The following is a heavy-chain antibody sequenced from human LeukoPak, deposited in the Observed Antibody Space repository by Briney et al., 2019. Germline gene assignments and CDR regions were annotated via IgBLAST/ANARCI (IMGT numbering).Heavy chain of an antibody. V-gene: IGHV3-15*01. D-gene: IGHD3-10*01. CDR2: IKSKTDGGTT. Sequence: GGSLRLSCAASGFTFSNAWMSWVPQAPGKGLEWVGRIKSKTDGGTTDYAAPVKGRFTISRDDSKNTMYLQMNSLKTEDTAVYYCTTGHHLWFGEFNRDAFDIWGQGTMATVSS. J-gene: IGHJ3*02. CDR3: TTGHHLWFGEFNRDAFDI. CDR1: GFTFSNAW.